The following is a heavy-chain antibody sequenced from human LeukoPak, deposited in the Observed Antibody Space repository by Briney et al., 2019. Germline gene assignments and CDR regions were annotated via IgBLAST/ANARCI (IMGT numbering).Heavy chain of an antibody. CDR2: IYHSGST. D-gene: IGHD2-15*01. CDR1: GGSISSGGYS. J-gene: IGHJ3*02. Sequence: PSETLSLTCAVSGGSISSGGYSWSWIRQPPGKGLEWIGYIYHSGSTYYNPSLKSRVTISLDTSKSQFSLKVTSVTAADTAVYHCARVNCRGGSCYSMWGAFDIWGQGTMVTVSS. V-gene: IGHV4-30-2*01. CDR3: ARVNCRGGSCYSMWGAFDI.